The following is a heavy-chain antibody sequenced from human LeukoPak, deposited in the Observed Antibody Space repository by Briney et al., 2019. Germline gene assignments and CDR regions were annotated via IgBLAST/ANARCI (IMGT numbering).Heavy chain of an antibody. CDR1: GFTFDDYA. V-gene: IGHV3-74*01. CDR2: INSDGSSR. D-gene: IGHD6-13*01. J-gene: IGHJ4*02. CDR3: ASASSHRIAAGGDY. Sequence: GGSLRLSCAASGFTFDDYAMHWVRQAPGKGLVWVSRINSDGSSRNYADSVKGRFTISRDNAKNTLYLQMNSLRAEDTAVYYCASASSHRIAAGGDYWGQGTLVTVSS.